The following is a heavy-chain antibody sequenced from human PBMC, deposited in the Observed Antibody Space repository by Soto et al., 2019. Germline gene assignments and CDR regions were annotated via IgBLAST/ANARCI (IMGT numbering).Heavy chain of an antibody. CDR2: IYNSGRY. D-gene: IGHD1-1*01. CDR1: GCSISSGCYS. CDR3: ARTLPNRQLFDS. J-gene: IGHJ4*02. V-gene: IGHV4-61*01. Sequence: PSETLSLTCAVSGCSISSGCYSWSWIRQPPDKGLEWIGYIYNSGRYNYNPSLESRLTISIDTSKNQFSLRLASVTAADTAVYYCARTLPNRQLFDSWSQGTLVTVSS.